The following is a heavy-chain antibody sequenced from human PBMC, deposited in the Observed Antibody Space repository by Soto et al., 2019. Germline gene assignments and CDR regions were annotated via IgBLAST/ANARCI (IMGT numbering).Heavy chain of an antibody. V-gene: IGHV3-73*01. D-gene: IGHD3-22*01. Sequence: GASRRLSYKPSGFNFSASAVHWLRPAYGKGLEWVGRIRSKANSYATAYAASVKGRFTISRDDSKNTAYLQMNSLKTEDTAVYYCTSMYYYDSSGYPALFDYWGQGT. CDR1: GFNFSASA. J-gene: IGHJ4*02. CDR2: IRSKANSYAT. CDR3: TSMYYYDSSGYPALFDY.